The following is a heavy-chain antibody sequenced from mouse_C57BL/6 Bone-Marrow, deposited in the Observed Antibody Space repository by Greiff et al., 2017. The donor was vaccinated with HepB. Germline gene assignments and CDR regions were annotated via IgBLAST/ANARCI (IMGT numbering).Heavy chain of an antibody. J-gene: IGHJ1*03. CDR1: GYTFTSYW. CDR2: IHPNSGST. D-gene: IGHD1-1*01. V-gene: IGHV1-64*01. CDR3: ARRDDYYGSSYWYFDV. Sequence: VQLQQPGAELVKPGASVKLSCKASGYTFTSYWMHWVKQRPGQGLEWIGMIHPNSGSTNYNEKFKSKATLTVDKSSSTAYMQLSSLTSEDSAVYYCARRDDYYGSSYWYFDVWGTGTTVTVSS.